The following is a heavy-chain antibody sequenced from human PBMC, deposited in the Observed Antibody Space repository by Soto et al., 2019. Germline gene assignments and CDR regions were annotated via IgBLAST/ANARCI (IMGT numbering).Heavy chain of an antibody. Sequence: SETLSLTCTVSGGSISSGDYYWSWIRQPPGKGLEWIGYIYYSGSTYYNPSLKSRVTISVDTSKNQFSLKLSSVTAADTAVYYCARETGDILTGYYSGGMDVWGQGTTVTVSS. V-gene: IGHV4-30-4*01. CDR3: ARETGDILTGYYSGGMDV. D-gene: IGHD3-9*01. CDR1: GGSISSGDYY. CDR2: IYYSGST. J-gene: IGHJ6*02.